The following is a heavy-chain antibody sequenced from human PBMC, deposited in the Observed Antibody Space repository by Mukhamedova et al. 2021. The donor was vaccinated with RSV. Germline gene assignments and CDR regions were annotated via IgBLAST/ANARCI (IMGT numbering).Heavy chain of an antibody. CDR2: VYASGKT. J-gene: IGHJ6*03. Sequence: VRQPAGRGLEWIGRVYASGKTNYSPSLKSRVTMSVDTSKKSFSLNLTSVTAADTATYYCAKERGVAGGLYRCYFVAWGKGAAVTV. D-gene: IGHD3-9*01. CDR3: AKERGVAGGLYRCYFVA. V-gene: IGHV4-4*07.